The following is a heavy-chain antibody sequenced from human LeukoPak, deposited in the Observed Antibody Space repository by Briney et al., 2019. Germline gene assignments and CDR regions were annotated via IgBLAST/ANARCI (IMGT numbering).Heavy chain of an antibody. CDR1: GYSFTSYW. CDR3: ARLWASAGPGDWFDP. CDR2: IYPGDSDT. V-gene: IGHV5-51*01. D-gene: IGHD6-13*01. Sequence: HGESLKISCKGSGYSFTSYWIGWVRQMPGKGLEWMGIIYPGDSDTRYSPSFQGQVTISADKSISTAYLQWSSLKASDTAMYYCARLWASAGPGDWFDPWGQGTLVTVSS. J-gene: IGHJ5*02.